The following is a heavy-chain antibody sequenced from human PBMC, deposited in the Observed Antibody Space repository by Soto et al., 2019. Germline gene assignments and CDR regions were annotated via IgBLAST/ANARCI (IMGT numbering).Heavy chain of an antibody. CDR1: GFTFDDYA. D-gene: IGHD2-2*01. Sequence: EVQLVESGGGLVRPGRSLRLSCTASGFTFDDYAMHWVRQAPGRGLEWVSGITWNSGNIAYADSVKGRFTIARADDNNSLYLQKNRLRPEDTALYYCVQDSYAAFHRVLSTAEYFFDYWGHGTMVTVYS. J-gene: IGHJ4*01. CDR3: VQDSYAAFHRVLSTAEYFFDY. CDR2: ITWNSGNI. V-gene: IGHV3-9*01.